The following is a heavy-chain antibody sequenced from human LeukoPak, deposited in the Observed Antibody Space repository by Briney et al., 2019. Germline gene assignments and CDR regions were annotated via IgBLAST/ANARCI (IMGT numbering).Heavy chain of an antibody. J-gene: IGHJ4*02. Sequence: ASVKVSCKASGYTFTGYYMHWVRQAPGRGLEWMGWINPNSGGTNYAQKFQGRVTMTRDTSISTAYMELSRLRSDDTAVYYCARVKGLHCGGDCYPYYFDYWGQGTLVTVS. D-gene: IGHD2-21*02. CDR2: INPNSGGT. CDR1: GYTFTGYY. CDR3: ARVKGLHCGGDCYPYYFDY. V-gene: IGHV1-2*02.